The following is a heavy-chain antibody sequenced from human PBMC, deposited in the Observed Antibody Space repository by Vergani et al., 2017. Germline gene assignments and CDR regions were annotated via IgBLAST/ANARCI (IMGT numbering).Heavy chain of an antibody. CDR3: ARDLAYCHEGSCAL. J-gene: IGHJ4*02. Sequence: QVQLVQSGGGVVQPGGSLRISCVASGFTFNRYGMQWVRQAPGKGLEWVAYVLFDGSNEYYADSVKGRFIVSRDNSNDALYLQMNSLRTDDTAVYYCARDLAYCHEGSCALWGQGSVVTVSS. V-gene: IGHV3-30*02. CDR2: VLFDGSNE. CDR1: GFTFNRYG. D-gene: IGHD2-15*01.